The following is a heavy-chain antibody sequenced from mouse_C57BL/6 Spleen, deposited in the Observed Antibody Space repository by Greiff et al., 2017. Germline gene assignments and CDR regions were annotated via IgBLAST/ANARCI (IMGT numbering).Heavy chain of an antibody. J-gene: IGHJ2*01. V-gene: IGHV1-63*01. Sequence: VQLQQSGAELVRPGTSVKMSCQASGYTFTNLWIGRAKQRPGPGLEWIGDIYPGGGYTNYNEEFKGKATLTADKSSSTAYMQFSSLTSEDSAIYYCARSDRATVVVPFDDWGQGTTLTVSS. CDR1: GYTFTNLW. CDR2: IYPGGGYT. CDR3: ARSDRATVVVPFDD. D-gene: IGHD1-1*01.